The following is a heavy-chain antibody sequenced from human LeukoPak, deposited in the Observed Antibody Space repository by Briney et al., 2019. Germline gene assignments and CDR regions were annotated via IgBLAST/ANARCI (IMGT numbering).Heavy chain of an antibody. CDR1: GDSINSYH. CDR2: IHMSGST. D-gene: IGHD3-22*01. J-gene: IGHJ4*02. V-gene: IGHV4-4*07. CDR3: ARDDSSRDDSGGYHY. Sequence: PSETLSLTCTVSGDSINSYHWSWIRQPAGKGLEWIGRIHMSGSTNYNPSLRSRVAISMDNSKNQLSLKLKSVTAADTAVYYCARDDSSRDDSGGYHYWGQGTRVRISS.